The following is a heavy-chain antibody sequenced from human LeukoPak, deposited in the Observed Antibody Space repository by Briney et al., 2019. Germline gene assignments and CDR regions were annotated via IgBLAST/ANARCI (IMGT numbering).Heavy chain of an antibody. CDR1: GGSISSGDYY. D-gene: IGHD1-26*01. J-gene: IGHJ4*02. CDR2: IYYSGST. Sequence: PSETLSLTCTVSGGSISSGDYYWSWIRQPPGKGLEWIGYIYYSGSTYYNPSLKSRVTISVDTSKNQFSLKLSSVTAADTAVYYCARYSIVGATQFDYWGQGTLVTVSS. V-gene: IGHV4-30-4*08. CDR3: ARYSIVGATQFDY.